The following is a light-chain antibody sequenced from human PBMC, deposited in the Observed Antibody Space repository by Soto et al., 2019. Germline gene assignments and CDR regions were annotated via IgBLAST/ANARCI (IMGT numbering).Light chain of an antibody. V-gene: IGKV3-20*01. CDR2: GAS. CDR1: QSVSSTY. J-gene: IGKJ1*01. CDR3: QQYRVSPMT. Sequence: EIALTQSPGTLSLSPGERATLSCRASQSVSSTYVAWYQQKAGQAPRLLIYGASSRATGIPDRFSGSGSETDFTLSITRLEPEDFAVYYCQQYRVSPMTFGQGTKLETK.